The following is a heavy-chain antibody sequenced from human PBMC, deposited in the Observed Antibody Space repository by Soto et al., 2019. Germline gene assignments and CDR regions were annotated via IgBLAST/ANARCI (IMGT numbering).Heavy chain of an antibody. D-gene: IGHD1-26*01. V-gene: IGHV2-5*01. Sequence: QITLKDSGPPLVKPTQTLTVTCTFSGFSLSTSGAGVGWIRQSPGKAPEWLALISWKDEKRYNPGLKSRLTITTDTSKNQVVLTMTDLDPVDTATYFCAHRYGGNYYRWYFDSWGQGTLVTVSS. CDR2: ISWKDEK. CDR1: GFSLSTSGAG. J-gene: IGHJ4*02. CDR3: AHRYGGNYYRWYFDS.